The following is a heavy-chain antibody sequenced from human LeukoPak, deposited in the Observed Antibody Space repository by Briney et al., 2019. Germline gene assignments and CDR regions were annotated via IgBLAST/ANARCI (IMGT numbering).Heavy chain of an antibody. Sequence: GGSLRLSCTASGFSFSNHYMRWIRQAPGKGLMWVSRINSDGSSTSYADSVKGRFTISRDNAKNTLYLQMNSLRAEDTAVFYCARVGQAGYVGYPLDYRGQGTLVTVSS. V-gene: IGHV3-74*01. CDR3: ARVGQAGYVGYPLDY. J-gene: IGHJ4*02. CDR2: INSDGSST. CDR1: GFSFSNHY. D-gene: IGHD5-12*01.